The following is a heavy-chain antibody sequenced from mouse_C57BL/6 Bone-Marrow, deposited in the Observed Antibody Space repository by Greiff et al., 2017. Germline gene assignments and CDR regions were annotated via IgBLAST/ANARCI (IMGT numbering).Heavy chain of an antibody. CDR3: ARGGDSSGYGFAY. CDR1: GFTFSDYG. CDR2: ISSGSSTI. J-gene: IGHJ3*01. Sequence: EVQWVESGGGLVKPGGSLKLSCAASGFTFSDYGMHWVRQAPEKGLEWVAYISSGSSTIYYADTVKGRFTISRDNAKNTLFLQMTSLRSEDTAMYYCARGGDSSGYGFAYWGQGTLVTVSA. V-gene: IGHV5-17*01. D-gene: IGHD3-2*02.